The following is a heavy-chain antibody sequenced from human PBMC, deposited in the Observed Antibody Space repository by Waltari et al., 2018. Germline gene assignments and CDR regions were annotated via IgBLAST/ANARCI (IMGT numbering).Heavy chain of an antibody. J-gene: IGHJ6*02. D-gene: IGHD2-15*01. Sequence: QVQLVESGGGVVQPGKSLRLSCAASGFTFSSFGMHWVRQAPGKGLEWVAVIRYDGSYKYYADSVQGRFTISRDNSKNTVFLQMNSLRAEDTAVYYCARDRIMLVVAADYGMDVWGQGTTVTVSS. CDR3: ARDRIMLVVAADYGMDV. CDR1: GFTFSSFG. V-gene: IGHV3-33*01. CDR2: IRYDGSYK.